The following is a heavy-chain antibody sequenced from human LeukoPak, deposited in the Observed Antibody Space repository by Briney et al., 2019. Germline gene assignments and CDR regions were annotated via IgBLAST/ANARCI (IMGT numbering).Heavy chain of an antibody. Sequence: TGGSLRLSCAASGFTFDDYTMHWVRQAPGKGLEWVSLISWDGGSTYYADSVKGRFTISRDNSKNSLYLQMNSLRTEDTALYYCAKDIRKSSRDGYDGGLQWGQGTLVTVSS. CDR3: AKDIRKSSRDGYDGGLQ. J-gene: IGHJ4*02. V-gene: IGHV3-43*01. CDR1: GFTFDDYT. CDR2: ISWDGGST. D-gene: IGHD5-24*01.